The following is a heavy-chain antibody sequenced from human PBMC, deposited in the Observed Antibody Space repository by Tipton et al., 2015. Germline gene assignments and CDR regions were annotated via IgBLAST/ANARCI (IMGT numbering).Heavy chain of an antibody. Sequence: LRLSCTVSDGFISSSSHYWGWIRQPPGRGLEWIGTISHGGSTYYKPSLKSRVTISIDTSKNQFSLKLSSVTAADTAVYYCARRHFDFWSGDYYFDYWGQGTLVTVSS. J-gene: IGHJ4*02. D-gene: IGHD3-3*01. CDR1: DGFISSSSHY. CDR2: ISHGGST. V-gene: IGHV4-39*01. CDR3: ARRHFDFWSGDYYFDY.